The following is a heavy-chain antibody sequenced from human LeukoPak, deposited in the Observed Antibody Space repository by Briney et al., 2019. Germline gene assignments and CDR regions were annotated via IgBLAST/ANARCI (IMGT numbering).Heavy chain of an antibody. CDR3: TTVNSSWIQLWPRPGYYYYYMDV. V-gene: IGHV3-15*05. D-gene: IGHD5-18*01. J-gene: IGHJ6*03. CDR2: IKSKTDGGTT. CDR1: EFTFNNAW. Sequence: GGSLRLSCAASEFTFNNAWMSWVRQAPGKGLEWVGRIKSKTDGGTTDYAAPVKGRFTISRDDSKDTLYLQMNSLTTEDTAVYYCTTVNSSWIQLWPRPGYYYYYMDVWGKGTTVTVSS.